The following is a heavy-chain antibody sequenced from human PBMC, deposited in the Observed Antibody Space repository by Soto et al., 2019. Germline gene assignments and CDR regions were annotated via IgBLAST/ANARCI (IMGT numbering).Heavy chain of an antibody. Sequence: SVKVSCKASGGTFSSYAISWVRQAPGQGLEWMGGIIPIFGTANYAQKFQGRVAITADESTSTAYMELSSLRSEDTAVYYCARDPYYYDSSGYYVHYFDYWGQGTLVTVSS. V-gene: IGHV1-69*13. CDR2: IIPIFGTA. CDR1: GGTFSSYA. J-gene: IGHJ4*02. CDR3: ARDPYYYDSSGYYVHYFDY. D-gene: IGHD3-22*01.